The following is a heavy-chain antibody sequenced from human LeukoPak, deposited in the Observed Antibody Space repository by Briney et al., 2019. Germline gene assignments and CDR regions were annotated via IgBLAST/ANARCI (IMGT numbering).Heavy chain of an antibody. V-gene: IGHV1-8*03. CDR1: GYTFTSYD. CDR3: ARGGPTYCSSTSCYSLGFDY. D-gene: IGHD2-2*01. J-gene: IGHJ4*02. CDR2: MNPNSGNT. Sequence: EASVKVSCKASGYTFTSYDINWVRQPTGKGLEWMGWMNPNSGNTGYAQKFQGRVTITRNTSISTAYMELSSMRSEDTAVYYCARGGPTYCSSTSCYSLGFDYWGLGTLVTVSS.